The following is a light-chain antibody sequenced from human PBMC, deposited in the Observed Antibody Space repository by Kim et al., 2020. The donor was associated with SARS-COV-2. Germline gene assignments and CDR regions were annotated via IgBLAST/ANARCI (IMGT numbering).Light chain of an antibody. Sequence: SVSPGQTASITCSGDKLGDKYVCWYQQKPGQSPVLVMYQDDKRPSGIPERLSGSNSGSTATLTISGTQAMDEADYYCQAWDSSTVVFGGGTQLTVL. CDR3: QAWDSSTVV. V-gene: IGLV3-1*01. CDR2: QDD. CDR1: KLGDKY. J-gene: IGLJ2*01.